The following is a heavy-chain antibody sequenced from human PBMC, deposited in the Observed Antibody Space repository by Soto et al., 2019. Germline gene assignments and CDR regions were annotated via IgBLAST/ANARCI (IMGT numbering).Heavy chain of an antibody. CDR1: GFTFSSYA. J-gene: IGHJ6*03. V-gene: IGHV3-23*01. CDR3: AKGWDCRSTSCYYYYYMDV. D-gene: IGHD2-2*01. CDR2: ISGSGGST. Sequence: EVQLLESGGGLVQPGGSLRLSCAASGFTFSSYAMSWVRQAPGKGLEWVSAISGSGGSTYYADSVKGRFTISRDNSKNTLYLQMNSLRAEDTAVYYCAKGWDCRSTSCYYYYYMDVWGKGTTVTVSS.